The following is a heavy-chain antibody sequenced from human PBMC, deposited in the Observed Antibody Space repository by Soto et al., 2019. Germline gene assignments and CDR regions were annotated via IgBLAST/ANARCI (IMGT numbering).Heavy chain of an antibody. J-gene: IGHJ4*02. CDR1: GYTFINYY. CDR2: INPTGGST. CDR3: ARHLAVGDV. Sequence: QVQLVQSGAEVKKPGASVKVSCKASGYTFINYYIHWVRQAPGHGLEWMAIINPTGGSTNYAQKFQCRLTLTMDTSTSTVYMELSSLTSEDKAMYYCARHLAVGDVWGQGTLVTVSS. D-gene: IGHD2-21*01. V-gene: IGHV1-46*01.